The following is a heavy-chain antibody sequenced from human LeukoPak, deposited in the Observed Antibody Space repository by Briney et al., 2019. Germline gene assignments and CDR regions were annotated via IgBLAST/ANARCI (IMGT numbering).Heavy chain of an antibody. V-gene: IGHV4-34*01. Sequence: SETLSLTCAVYGGSFSGYYWSWIRQPPGKGLEWIGEINHSGSTNYNPSLKSRVTISVDTSKNQFSLKLSSVTAADTAVYYCARGVGASRCSGGSCSDYSGQGTLVTVSS. CDR2: INHSGST. CDR3: ARGVGASRCSGGSCSDY. CDR1: GGSFSGYY. D-gene: IGHD2-15*01. J-gene: IGHJ4*02.